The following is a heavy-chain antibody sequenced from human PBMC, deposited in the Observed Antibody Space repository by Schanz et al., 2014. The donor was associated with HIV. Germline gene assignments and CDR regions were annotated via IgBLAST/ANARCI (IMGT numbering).Heavy chain of an antibody. Sequence: VQLVESGGGVVRPGRSLRLSCAASGFTFDDYAMHWVRQAPGKGLEWVSSISGSGVSTFYAGSVKGRFAISRDKSKNTLYLQMNSLRVEDTAVYYCAKMARSVAANTNFDYWGQGTLVTVSS. CDR1: GFTFDDYA. J-gene: IGHJ4*02. D-gene: IGHD6-19*01. V-gene: IGHV3-23*04. CDR3: AKMARSVAANTNFDY. CDR2: ISGSGVST.